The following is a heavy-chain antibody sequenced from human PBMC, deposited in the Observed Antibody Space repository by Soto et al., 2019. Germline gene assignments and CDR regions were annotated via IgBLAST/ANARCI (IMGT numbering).Heavy chain of an antibody. Sequence: EVQLLESGGGLVQPGGSLRLSCAAPGFTFSTYARRWFRQAPGKGLEWVSLIGESGTPTYYVESGKGRFTSSRDNSWNTLFLEMYSLRAEDTAVYYCARYIPGVRYYGMDVWGQGTTVTVSS. D-gene: IGHD2-2*01. CDR2: IGESGTPT. V-gene: IGHV3-23*01. CDR3: ARYIPGVRYYGMDV. J-gene: IGHJ6*02. CDR1: GFTFSTYA.